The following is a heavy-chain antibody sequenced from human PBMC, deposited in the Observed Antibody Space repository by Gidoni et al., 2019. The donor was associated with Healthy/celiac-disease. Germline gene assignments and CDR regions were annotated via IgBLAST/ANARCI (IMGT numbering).Heavy chain of an antibody. D-gene: IGHD5-12*01. CDR3: ARGVDIVATVNLGAPVEPNFDY. V-gene: IGHV4-34*01. Sequence: QVQLQQWGAGLLKPSETLSLTCAVYGWSFSGYYWSWIRQPPGKGLEWIGEINHSGSTNYNPSLKSRVTISVDTSKNQFSLKLSSVTAADTAVYYCARGVDIVATVNLGAPVEPNFDYWGQGTLVTVSS. CDR1: GWSFSGYY. CDR2: INHSGST. J-gene: IGHJ4*02.